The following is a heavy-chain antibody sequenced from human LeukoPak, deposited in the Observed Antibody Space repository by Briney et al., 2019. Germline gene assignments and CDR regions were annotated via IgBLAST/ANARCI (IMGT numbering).Heavy chain of an antibody. D-gene: IGHD6-19*01. V-gene: IGHV3-21*01. CDR2: ISSSSSYI. CDR1: GFRFSSYR. Sequence: PGGSLRLSCAGSGFRFSSYRMNWVRQAPGKGLEWVSSISSSSSYIYYADSVKGRFTISRDNAKNSLYLQVNSLRAEDTAVYYCAREIALAGLNDYWGQGTLVTVSS. CDR3: AREIALAGLNDY. J-gene: IGHJ4*02.